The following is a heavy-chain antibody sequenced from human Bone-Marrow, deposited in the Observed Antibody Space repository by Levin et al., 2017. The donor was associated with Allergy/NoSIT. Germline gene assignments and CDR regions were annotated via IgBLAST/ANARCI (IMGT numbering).Heavy chain of an antibody. J-gene: IGHJ6*03. D-gene: IGHD2-15*01. Sequence: ETLSLTCAASGFTVSSNYMSWVRQAPGKGLEWVSVIYSGGSTYYADSVKGRFTISRDNSKNTLYLQMNSLRAEDTAVYYCARDRLGYCSGGSCYNRGYYYYYMDVWGKGTTVTVSS. CDR2: IYSGGST. V-gene: IGHV3-53*01. CDR3: ARDRLGYCSGGSCYNRGYYYYYMDV. CDR1: GFTVSSNY.